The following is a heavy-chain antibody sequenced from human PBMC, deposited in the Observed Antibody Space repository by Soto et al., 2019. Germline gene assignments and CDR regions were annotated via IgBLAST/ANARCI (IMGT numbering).Heavy chain of an antibody. J-gene: IGHJ4*02. CDR3: ARDLSNPGYYFDY. CDR1: GFTFSSYA. D-gene: IGHD3-10*01. Sequence: GGSLRLSCAASGFTFSSYAMHWVRQAPGKGLEWVAVISYDGSNKYYADSVKGRFTISRDNSKNTLYLQMNSLRAEDTAVYYCARDLSNPGYYFDYWGQGTLVTVSS. CDR2: ISYDGSNK. V-gene: IGHV3-30-3*01.